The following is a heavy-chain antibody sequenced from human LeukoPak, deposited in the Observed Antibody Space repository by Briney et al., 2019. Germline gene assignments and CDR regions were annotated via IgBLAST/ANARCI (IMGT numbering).Heavy chain of an antibody. CDR2: INHSGST. J-gene: IGHJ4*02. Sequence: SETLSLTCTVSGGSISSSSYYWGWIRQPPGKGLEWIGEINHSGSTNYNPSLKSRVTISVDTSKNQFSLKLSSVTAADTAVYYCARRRGYSYGLYYFDYWGQGTLVTVSS. CDR1: GGSISSSSYY. CDR3: ARRRGYSYGLYYFDY. D-gene: IGHD5-18*01. V-gene: IGHV4-39*07.